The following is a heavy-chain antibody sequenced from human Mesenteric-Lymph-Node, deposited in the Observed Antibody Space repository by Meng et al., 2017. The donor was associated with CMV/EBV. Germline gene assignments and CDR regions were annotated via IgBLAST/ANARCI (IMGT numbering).Heavy chain of an antibody. V-gene: IGHV1-2*02. Sequence: ASVKVSCKASGYAFSNYYVHWVRQAPGEGLEWMGWISPNSGGAVYAQKFQGRVTIIRDTSISTAYMELSRLKSDDTAVYFCARAHYDILTGYSDYFDYWGQGTLVTVSS. J-gene: IGHJ4*02. D-gene: IGHD3-9*01. CDR2: ISPNSGGA. CDR3: ARAHYDILTGYSDYFDY. CDR1: GYAFSNYY.